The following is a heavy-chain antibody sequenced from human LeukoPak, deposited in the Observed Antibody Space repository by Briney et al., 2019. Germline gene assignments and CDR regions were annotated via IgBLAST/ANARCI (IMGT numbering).Heavy chain of an antibody. Sequence: WASVKVSCKASGGTFSSYAISWVRRAPGQGLEWMGGIIPIFGTANYAQKFQGRVTITADESTSTAYMELSSLRSEDTAVYYCARAYSSSSWDFLFAQFDYWGQGTLVTVSS. CDR3: ARAYSSSSWDFLFAQFDY. V-gene: IGHV1-69*01. CDR1: GGTFSSYA. CDR2: IIPIFGTA. D-gene: IGHD6-6*01. J-gene: IGHJ4*02.